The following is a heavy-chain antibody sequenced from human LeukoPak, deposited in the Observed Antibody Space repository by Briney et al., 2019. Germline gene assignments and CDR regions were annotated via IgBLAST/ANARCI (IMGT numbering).Heavy chain of an antibody. D-gene: IGHD2-15*01. CDR3: ARQIGYCSGGSCYSEYYYYYMDV. V-gene: IGHV4-39*01. CDR1: GGSISSSSYY. J-gene: IGHJ6*03. Sequence: SETLSLTCTVSGGSISSSSYYWGWIRQPPGKGLEWIGSIYYSRSTYYNPSLKSRVTISVDTSKNQFSLKLSSVTAADTAMYYCARQIGYCSGGSCYSEYYYYYMDVWGKGTTVTVSS. CDR2: IYYSRST.